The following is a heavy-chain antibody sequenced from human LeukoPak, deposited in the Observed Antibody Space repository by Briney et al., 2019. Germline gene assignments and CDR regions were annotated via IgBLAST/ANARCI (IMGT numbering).Heavy chain of an antibody. CDR1: GVTFCSFA. D-gene: IGHD3-16*01. CDR3: ARGGGPDAFDI. J-gene: IGHJ3*02. CDR2: IIPIFGTA. V-gene: IGHV1-69*13. Sequence: SVKVSCTASGVTFCSFAISWVRQAPGQRLEWMGGIIPIFGTANYAQQFQGRVTITPDECPSTAYMELSSLRSEDTPVYYSARGGGPDAFDIWGQRPMVTVSS.